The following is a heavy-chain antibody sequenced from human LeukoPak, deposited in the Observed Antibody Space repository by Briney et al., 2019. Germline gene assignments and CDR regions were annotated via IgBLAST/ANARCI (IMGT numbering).Heavy chain of an antibody. D-gene: IGHD2-2*01. CDR2: FYHGGST. CDR1: GYSISTGYY. Sequence: SETLSLTCTVSGYSISTGYYWDWIRQPPGKGLEWIGTFYHGGSTYYNPSLESRVTISVDTSKNQFSLKLSSVTAADTAVYYCARRGHCSSTSCYVLGYFDYWGQGTLVTVSS. J-gene: IGHJ4*02. CDR3: ARRGHCSSTSCYVLGYFDY. V-gene: IGHV4-38-2*02.